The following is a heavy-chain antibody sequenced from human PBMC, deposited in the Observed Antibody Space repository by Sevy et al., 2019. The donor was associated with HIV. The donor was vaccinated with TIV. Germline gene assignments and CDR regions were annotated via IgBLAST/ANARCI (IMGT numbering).Heavy chain of an antibody. D-gene: IGHD6-19*01. J-gene: IGHJ4*02. CDR2: ISYNGDLK. V-gene: IGHV3-30*14. Sequence: GGSLRLSCAASGFTFKTHAMHWVRQAPGKGLEWEALISYNGDLKHYGESVRGRFTISRDNLKNTLYLQMNSLRAEDTALYYCAREAGYTTGWSPGNYWGQGTLVTVSS. CDR1: GFTFKTHA. CDR3: AREAGYTTGWSPGNY.